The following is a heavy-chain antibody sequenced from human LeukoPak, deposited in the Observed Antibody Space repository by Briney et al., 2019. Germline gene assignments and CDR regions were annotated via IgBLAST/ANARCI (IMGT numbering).Heavy chain of an antibody. CDR3: GKDISAGGLDS. Sequence: GGSLRLSCTASGFTSNDHAMHWVRQAPGKGLEWVSGIMWDSSRIGYADSVKGRFTISRDNAKNSLYLQMNSPRPEDTALYYCGKDISAGGLDSWGQGTLVTVTS. D-gene: IGHD6-13*01. J-gene: IGHJ4*02. CDR1: GFTSNDHA. V-gene: IGHV3-9*02. CDR2: IMWDSSRI.